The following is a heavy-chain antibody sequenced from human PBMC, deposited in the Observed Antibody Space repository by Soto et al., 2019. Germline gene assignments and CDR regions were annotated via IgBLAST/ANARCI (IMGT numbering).Heavy chain of an antibody. CDR1: GFTFSNYA. Sequence: GGSLRLSCAASGFTFSNYAVTWVRQAPGKGLEWVSDIIDSGGSTYYADSVKGRFTISRDNSKSTLYLQMNSLRAEDTALYYCAKGRSYYYYYGVDVWGQGTTVTASS. V-gene: IGHV3-23*01. J-gene: IGHJ6*02. CDR3: AKGRSYYYYYGVDV. CDR2: IIDSGGST.